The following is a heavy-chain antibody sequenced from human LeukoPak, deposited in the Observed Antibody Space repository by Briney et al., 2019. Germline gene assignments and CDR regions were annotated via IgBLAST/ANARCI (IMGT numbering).Heavy chain of an antibody. CDR3: ARDLAYGSGMGYFDY. J-gene: IGHJ4*02. D-gene: IGHD3-10*01. Sequence: PSETLSLTCTVSGGPISSSYWSWIRQPAGKGLEWIGRIYTSGSTNYNPSLKSRVTMSVDTSKNQFSLKLSSVTAADTAVYYCARDLAYGSGMGYFDYWGQGTLVTVSS. V-gene: IGHV4-4*07. CDR1: GGPISSSY. CDR2: IYTSGST.